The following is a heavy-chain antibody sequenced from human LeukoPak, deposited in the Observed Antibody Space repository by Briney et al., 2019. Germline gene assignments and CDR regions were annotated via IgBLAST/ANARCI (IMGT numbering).Heavy chain of an antibody. J-gene: IGHJ4*02. CDR1: GFTFSKYW. Sequence: GSLRLSCAASGFTFSKYWMLWVRQAPGKGLESVSRINTDGTVTTYADSVKGRFTVSRDNADNTMFLQMDSVRDEDTAVYYCATKQWLAPPPDSWGQGTPVTVSS. CDR3: ATKQWLAPPPDS. D-gene: IGHD6-19*01. CDR2: INTDGTVT. V-gene: IGHV3-74*01.